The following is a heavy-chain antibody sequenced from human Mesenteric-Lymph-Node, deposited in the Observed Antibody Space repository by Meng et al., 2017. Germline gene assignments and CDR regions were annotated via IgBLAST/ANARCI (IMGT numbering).Heavy chain of an antibody. CDR1: GFTFSSYA. D-gene: IGHD3-10*01. Sequence: GGSLRLSCAASGFTFSSYAMHWVRQAPGKGLEWVAVISYDGSNKYYADSVKGRFTISRDNSKNTLYLQMNSLRAEDTAVYYCARVWDYYGSGSYYNYGMDVWGQGTTVTDSS. V-gene: IGHV3-30*01. CDR3: ARVWDYYGSGSYYNYGMDV. J-gene: IGHJ6*02. CDR2: ISYDGSNK.